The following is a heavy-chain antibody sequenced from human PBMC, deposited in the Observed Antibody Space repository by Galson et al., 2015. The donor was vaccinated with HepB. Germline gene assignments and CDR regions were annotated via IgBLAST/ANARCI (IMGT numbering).Heavy chain of an antibody. Sequence: SLRLSCAASGFTFTNHAIHWVRQAPGKGLEYVSVISGNGHDTYYAESVKGRFSVSRDNSRNWLFLQMSSLRPEDTAVYYCVRDGTYDFWSGNFGAFDLWGQGTLVPVAS. J-gene: IGHJ3*01. CDR3: VRDGTYDFWSGNFGAFDL. D-gene: IGHD3-3*01. CDR1: GFTFTNHA. CDR2: ISGNGHDT. V-gene: IGHV3-64D*09.